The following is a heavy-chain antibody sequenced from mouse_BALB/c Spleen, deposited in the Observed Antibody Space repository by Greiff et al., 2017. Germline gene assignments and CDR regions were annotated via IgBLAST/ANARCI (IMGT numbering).Heavy chain of an antibody. Sequence: EVQLVESGGGLVKPGGSLKLSCAASGFTFSDYYMYWVRQTPEKRLAWVATISDGGSYTYYPDSVKGRFTISRDNAKNNLYLQMSSLKSEDTAMYYCARDTTMITTSYAMDYWGQGTSVTVSS. D-gene: IGHD2-4*01. V-gene: IGHV5-4*02. CDR2: ISDGGSYT. CDR1: GFTFSDYY. J-gene: IGHJ4*01. CDR3: ARDTTMITTSYAMDY.